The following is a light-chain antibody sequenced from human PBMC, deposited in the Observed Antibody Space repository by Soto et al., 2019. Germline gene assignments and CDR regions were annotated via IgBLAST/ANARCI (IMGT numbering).Light chain of an antibody. J-gene: IGKJ4*01. Sequence: EIVLTQSPGTLSLSPGERATLSCRASQIVSSTYSAWFQQKPGQAPRLLIYGASTRATGIPDRFSGSGSGTDFTLTISGLEPEDFAFYYCQQYDVTPPNTFGGGTKVEV. CDR2: GAS. V-gene: IGKV3-20*01. CDR3: QQYDVTPPNT. CDR1: QIVSSTY.